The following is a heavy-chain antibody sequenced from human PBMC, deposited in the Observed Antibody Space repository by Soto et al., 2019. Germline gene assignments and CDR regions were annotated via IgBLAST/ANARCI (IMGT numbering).Heavy chain of an antibody. V-gene: IGHV5-51*01. J-gene: IGHJ6*02. CDR3: ARPYYYAPSDYGMDV. CDR2: IYPGDSDT. Sequence: GEALKISCRGSGYSFTSYWIGCVRQMPGKGLEWMGIIYPGDSDTRYSPSFQGQVTISADKSISTAYLQWSSLKASDTAMYYCARPYYYAPSDYGMDVWGQGTTVTVSS. CDR1: GYSFTSYW. D-gene: IGHD3-10*01.